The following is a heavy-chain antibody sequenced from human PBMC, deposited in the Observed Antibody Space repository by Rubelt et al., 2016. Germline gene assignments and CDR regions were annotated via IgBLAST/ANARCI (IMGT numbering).Heavy chain of an antibody. V-gene: IGHV4-39*01. J-gene: IGHJ5*02. D-gene: IGHD6-13*01. CDR2: IYYSGST. CDR1: GGSISSSSYY. Sequence: QLQLQESGPGLVKPSETLSLTCTVSGGSISSSSYYWGWIRQPPGKGLEWIGSIYYSGSTYYNPSLKSRVTISVDTSKNQFSLKLSSVTAADTAVYYCARLGTQQLVRATPLYWFDPWGQGTLVTVSS. CDR3: ARLGTQQLVRATPLYWFDP.